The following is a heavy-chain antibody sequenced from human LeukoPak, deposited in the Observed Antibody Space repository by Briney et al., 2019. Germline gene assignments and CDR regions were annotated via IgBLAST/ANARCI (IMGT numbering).Heavy chain of an antibody. CDR2: IDQDGSKK. Sequence: PGGSLRLSCAASGFTFSNYWMSWARQAPGGGLEWVANIDQDGSKKHYVDSVKGRFTISRDNPKNSLYLQMNSLRAEDTAVYFCARSGPYQLPPRPIDYWGQGTLVTVSS. CDR3: ARSGPYQLPPRPIDY. V-gene: IGHV3-7*01. CDR1: GFTFSNYW. J-gene: IGHJ4*02. D-gene: IGHD2-2*01.